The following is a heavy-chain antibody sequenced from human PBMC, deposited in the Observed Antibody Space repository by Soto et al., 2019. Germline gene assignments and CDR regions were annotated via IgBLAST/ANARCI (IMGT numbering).Heavy chain of an antibody. CDR3: ARSDIVVVPAPIGYYYYGMDV. Sequence: ASVKVSCKASGYTFTGYYMHWVRQAPGQGLEWMGWINPNSGGTNYAQKFQGWVTMTRNTSISTAYMELSRLRSDDTAVYYCARSDIVVVPAPIGYYYYGMDVWGQGTTVTVSS. J-gene: IGHJ6*02. D-gene: IGHD2-2*02. CDR1: GYTFTGYY. CDR2: INPNSGGT. V-gene: IGHV1-2*04.